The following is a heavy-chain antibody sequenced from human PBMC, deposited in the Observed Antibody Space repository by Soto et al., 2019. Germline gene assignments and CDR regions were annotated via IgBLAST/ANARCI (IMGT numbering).Heavy chain of an antibody. V-gene: IGHV1-69*10. J-gene: IGHJ6*02. CDR2: IIPNIGKT. CDR1: GYTSTSYD. CDR3: ARDHGSSSSLGMDV. Sequence: SVKVSCKASGYTSTSYDINWVRQATGQGLEWMGGIIPNIGKTNYAQKFQGRVTITGDTSTSTAYMELSSLRSEDTAVYYCARDHGSSSSLGMDVWGQGTTVTVSS. D-gene: IGHD6-6*01.